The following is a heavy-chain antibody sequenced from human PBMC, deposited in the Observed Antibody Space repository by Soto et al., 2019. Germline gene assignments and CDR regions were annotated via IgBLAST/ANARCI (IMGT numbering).Heavy chain of an antibody. CDR2: IYYSGST. Sequence: SETLSLTCTVSGGSISSGGYYWSWIRQHPGKGLEWIGYIYYSGSTYYNPSLKSRVTISVDTSKNQFSLKLSSVTAADTAVYYCARGGTMVRGATHYNWFDPWGQGTLVTVSS. D-gene: IGHD3-10*01. J-gene: IGHJ5*02. CDR1: GGSISSGGYY. CDR3: ARGGTMVRGATHYNWFDP. V-gene: IGHV4-31*03.